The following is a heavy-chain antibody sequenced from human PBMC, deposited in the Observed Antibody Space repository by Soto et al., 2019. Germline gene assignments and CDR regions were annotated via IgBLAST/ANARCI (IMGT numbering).Heavy chain of an antibody. V-gene: IGHV4-59*01. CDR3: ATKWRNLFDS. D-gene: IGHD1-26*01. Sequence: PSETLSLTCTVSGGSISHYYWIWVRQTPGKGLEWIGYVYYSGSTNYNPSLRGRLTISVDTSKNQFSLKLSSVTAADTAVYYCATKWRNLFDSWGQGSLVTVSS. CDR2: VYYSGST. CDR1: GGSISHYY. J-gene: IGHJ5*01.